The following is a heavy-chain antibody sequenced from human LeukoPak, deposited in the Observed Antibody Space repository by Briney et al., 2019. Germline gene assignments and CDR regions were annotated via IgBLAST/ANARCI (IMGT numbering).Heavy chain of an antibody. CDR3: ATYSSNNAREFQY. J-gene: IGHJ1*01. Sequence: PGESLRLSCAASGFTFKKYWMNWVRQVPGKGLECLANIKEGGSETYYADSVKGRFTISRDNAQNSLFLQINSLRAEDTAFYYCATYSSNNAREFQYWGQGTLVTVSS. CDR1: GFTFKKYW. V-gene: IGHV3-7*01. D-gene: IGHD2-2*01. CDR2: IKEGGSET.